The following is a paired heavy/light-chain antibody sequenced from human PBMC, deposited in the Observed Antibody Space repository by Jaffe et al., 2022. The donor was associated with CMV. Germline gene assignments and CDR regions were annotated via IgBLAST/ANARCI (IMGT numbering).Heavy chain of an antibody. J-gene: IGHJ6*02. CDR1: GFTFSSYS. CDR3: ARAQEIYDFWSGYYSHDYGMDV. V-gene: IGHV3-48*02. D-gene: IGHD3-3*01. Sequence: EVQLVESGGGLVQPGGSLRLSCAASGFTFSSYSMNWVRQAPGKGLEWVSYISSSSSTIYYADSVKGRFTISRDNAKNSLYLQMNSLRDEDTAVYYCARAQEIYDFWSGYYSHDYGMDVWGQGTTVTVSS. CDR2: ISSSSSTI.
Light chain of an antibody. CDR2: LNSDGSH. V-gene: IGLV4-69*01. J-gene: IGLJ3*02. Sequence: QLVLTQSPSASASLGASVKLTCTLSSGHSSYAIAWHQQQPEKGPRYLMKLNSDGSHSKGDGIPDRFSGSSSGAERYLTISSLQSEDEADYYCQTWGTGIDWVFGGGTKLTVL. CDR1: SGHSSYA. CDR3: QTWGTGIDWV.